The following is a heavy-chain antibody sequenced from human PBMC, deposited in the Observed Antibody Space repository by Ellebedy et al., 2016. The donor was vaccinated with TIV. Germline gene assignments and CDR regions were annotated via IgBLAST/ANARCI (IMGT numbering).Heavy chain of an antibody. J-gene: IGHJ3*02. D-gene: IGHD1-1*01. CDR3: ARDSKNGWAFDI. CDR2: IYYTGST. CDR1: GGSISRYY. V-gene: IGHV4-59*01. Sequence: SETLSLTCSVSGGSISRYYWTWIRQAPGKGLEWIGYIYYTGSTDYSPSLKSRATLAVDRSRNQISLKLNSVTAADTAMYHCARDSKNGWAFDIWGQGTMVTVSS.